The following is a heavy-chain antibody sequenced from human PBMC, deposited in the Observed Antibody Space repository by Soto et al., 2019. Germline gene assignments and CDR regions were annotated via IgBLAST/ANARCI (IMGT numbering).Heavy chain of an antibody. V-gene: IGHV1-3*01. CDR2: INAGNGNT. J-gene: IGHJ3*02. CDR1: GYTFTSYA. Sequence: ASVNVSCKASGYTFTSYAMHWVRQAPGQRLEWMGWINAGNGNTKYSQKFQGRVTITRDTSASTAYMELSSLRSEDTAVYYCARAYSSSSRDAFDIWGQGTMVTVSS. D-gene: IGHD6-6*01. CDR3: ARAYSSSSRDAFDI.